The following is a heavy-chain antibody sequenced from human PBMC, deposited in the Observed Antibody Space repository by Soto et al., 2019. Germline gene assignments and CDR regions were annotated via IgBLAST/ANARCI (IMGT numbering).Heavy chain of an antibody. CDR1: GFAFDSYA. J-gene: IGHJ4*02. D-gene: IGHD3-3*01. CDR3: AKDLTWSLQYYFDF. V-gene: IGHV3-23*01. Sequence: GGSLRLSCAASGFAFDSYAMTWVRQAPGKGLEWVSSITNSGGRTYYADSVKGRFTISRDNAKNTLYLQMNSLRAEDTALYYCAKDLTWSLQYYFDFWGQGSLVTVSS. CDR2: ITNSGGRT.